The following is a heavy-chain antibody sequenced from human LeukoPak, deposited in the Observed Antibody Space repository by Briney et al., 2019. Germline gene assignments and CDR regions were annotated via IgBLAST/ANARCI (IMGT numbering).Heavy chain of an antibody. D-gene: IGHD5-12*01. V-gene: IGHV4-30-4*01. CDR3: ARGALLSGYDSYYCDY. CDR2: IYYSGST. CDR1: GGSTSSGDYY. Sequence: PSETLSLTCTVSGGSTSSGDYYWSWIRQPPGKGLEWIGYIYYSGSTYYNPSLKSRVTISVNTSKNQFSLKLSSVTAADTAVYYCARGALLSGYDSYYCDYWGQGTLVTVSS. J-gene: IGHJ4*02.